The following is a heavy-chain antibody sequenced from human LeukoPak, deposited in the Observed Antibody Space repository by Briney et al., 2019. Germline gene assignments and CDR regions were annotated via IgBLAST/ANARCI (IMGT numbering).Heavy chain of an antibody. CDR3: AGGIRWLDY. D-gene: IGHD4-23*01. Sequence: GGSLRLSCAASGFTFSSYWMHWVRQAPGKGLVWVSRTNSDGKTTRYADSAKGRFTISRDNAKNTLYLQMNSLRAEDTAVYYCAGGIRWLDYWGQGSLVTVSS. J-gene: IGHJ4*02. CDR1: GFTFSSYW. CDR2: TNSDGKTT. V-gene: IGHV3-74*01.